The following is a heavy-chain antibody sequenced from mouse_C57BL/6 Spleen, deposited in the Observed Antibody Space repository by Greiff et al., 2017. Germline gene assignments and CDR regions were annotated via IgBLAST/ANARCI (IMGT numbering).Heavy chain of an antibody. CDR3: TRLFVTTVVSLDY. CDR2: IDPEDGDT. Sequence: VQLQQSGAELVRPGASVKLSCTASGFNIKDYYMHWVKQRPEQGLEWIGRIDPEDGDTEYAPKFQGKATMTADTSSNTAYLQLSSLTSEDTAVYYCTRLFVTTVVSLDYWGQGTTLTVSS. CDR1: GFNIKDYY. D-gene: IGHD1-1*01. V-gene: IGHV14-1*01. J-gene: IGHJ2*01.